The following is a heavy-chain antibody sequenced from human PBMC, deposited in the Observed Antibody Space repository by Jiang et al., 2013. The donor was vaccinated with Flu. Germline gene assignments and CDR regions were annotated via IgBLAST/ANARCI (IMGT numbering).Heavy chain of an antibody. D-gene: IGHD3-3*01. V-gene: IGHV1-2*02. CDR3: ARDRGYDVANWFDP. J-gene: IGHJ5*02. CDR2: INPNSGGT. CDR1: GYTFTGYY. Sequence: GAEVKKPGASVKVSCKASGYTFTGYYMHWVRQAPGQGLEWMGWINPNSGGTNYAQKFQGRVTMTRDTSISTAYMELSRLRSDDTAVYYCARDRGYDVANWFDPWGQGTLVTVSS.